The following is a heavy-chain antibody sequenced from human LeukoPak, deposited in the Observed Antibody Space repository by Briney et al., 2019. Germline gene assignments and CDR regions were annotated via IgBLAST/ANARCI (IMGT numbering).Heavy chain of an antibody. V-gene: IGHV4-59*03. CDR2: RYDGGRD. CDR1: GVSISTYS. Sequence: ASETLSLTCTVSGVSISTYSWSWIRQPPGKGLEWIGCRYDGGRDLYNPSLKSRVTISVDASEKQISLSLRSVTAADTAIYYCANTTRVAPDGRAEYFQHWGQGTLVTVSS. D-gene: IGHD5-24*01. J-gene: IGHJ1*01. CDR3: ANTTRVAPDGRAEYFQH.